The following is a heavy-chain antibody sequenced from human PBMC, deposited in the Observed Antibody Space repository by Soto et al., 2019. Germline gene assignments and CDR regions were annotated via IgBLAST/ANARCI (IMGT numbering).Heavy chain of an antibody. V-gene: IGHV4-59*08. CDR2: IYYSGST. CDR3: ARRNYYYYRDV. J-gene: IGHJ6*03. Sequence: PSETLSLTCTVSGGSISSYYWSWIRQPPGKGLEWIGYIYYSGSTNYNPSLKSRVTISVDTSKNQFSLKLSSVTAADTAVYYCARRNYYYYRDVWGKGTTVTVS. CDR1: GGSISSYY.